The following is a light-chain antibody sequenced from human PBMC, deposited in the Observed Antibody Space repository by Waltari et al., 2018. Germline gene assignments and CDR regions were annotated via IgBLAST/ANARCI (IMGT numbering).Light chain of an antibody. CDR2: EVS. J-gene: IGLJ3*02. CDR1: SSDVGAYNY. V-gene: IGLV2-14*01. CDR3: SSFTTTNSWL. Sequence: QSALTQPASVSGSPGQSITISCSGSSSDVGAYNYVSWNHQHPGKAPKLIISEVSNRPSGVSNRFSGSKSGNTASLTISGLQAEDEADYYCSSFTTTNSWLFGGGTKVTVL.